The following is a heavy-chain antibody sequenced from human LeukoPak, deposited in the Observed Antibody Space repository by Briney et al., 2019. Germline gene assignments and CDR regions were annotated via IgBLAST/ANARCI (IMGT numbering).Heavy chain of an antibody. Sequence: ASVKVSCKASGYTFTSYGISWVRQAPGQGLEWMGWISAYNGNTNYAQKFQGRVTMTRDTSTSTVYMELSSLRSEDTAVYYCARDFDPRGDCYAFDIWGQGTMVTVSS. J-gene: IGHJ3*02. CDR2: ISAYNGNT. CDR3: ARDFDPRGDCYAFDI. CDR1: GYTFTSYG. D-gene: IGHD2-21*02. V-gene: IGHV1-18*01.